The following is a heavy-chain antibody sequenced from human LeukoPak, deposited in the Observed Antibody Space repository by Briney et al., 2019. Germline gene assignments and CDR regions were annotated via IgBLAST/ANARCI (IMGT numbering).Heavy chain of an antibody. CDR2: INPNSGGT. CDR1: GYTFTDYY. CDR3: ARGNVFDP. V-gene: IGHV1-2*03. D-gene: IGHD3-10*02. Sequence: LAASVKVSCKASGYTFTDYYVHWVRQAPGQAPGQGLEWMGWINPNSGGTKYVQKFQGRVTMTRDTSINTTYMELSSLRSDDTAVYFCARGNVFDPWGQGTLVTVSS. J-gene: IGHJ5*02.